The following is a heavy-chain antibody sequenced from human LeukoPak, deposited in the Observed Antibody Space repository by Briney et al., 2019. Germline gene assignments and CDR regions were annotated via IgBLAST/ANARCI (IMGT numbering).Heavy chain of an antibody. CDR2: INHSGST. V-gene: IGHV4-34*01. CDR3: ARGRRVFGVVSLYYYYYYMDV. D-gene: IGHD3-3*01. CDR1: GGSLSGYY. J-gene: IGHJ6*03. Sequence: KPSETLSLTCAVYGGSLSGYYWSWIRQPPGKGLEWIGEINHSGSTNYNPSLKSRVTISVDTSKNQFSLKLSSVTAADTAVYYCARGRRVFGVVSLYYYYYYMDVWGKGTTVTVSS.